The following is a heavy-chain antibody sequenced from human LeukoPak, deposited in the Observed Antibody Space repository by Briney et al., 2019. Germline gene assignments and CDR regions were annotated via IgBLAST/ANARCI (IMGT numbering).Heavy chain of an antibody. Sequence: ASVTVSCKASGYTFTSYGISWVRQAPGQGLEWLGWISAYNGNTNYAQKLQGRVTMTTDTSTSTAYMELRSLRSDDTAVYYCARDGPAALPVHWFDPWGQGTLVTVSS. CDR3: ARDGPAALPVHWFDP. V-gene: IGHV1-18*01. J-gene: IGHJ5*02. CDR1: GYTFTSYG. CDR2: ISAYNGNT. D-gene: IGHD2-2*01.